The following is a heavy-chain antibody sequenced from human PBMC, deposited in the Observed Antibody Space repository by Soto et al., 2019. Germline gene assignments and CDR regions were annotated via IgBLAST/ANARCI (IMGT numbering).Heavy chain of an antibody. V-gene: IGHV1-2*04. J-gene: IGHJ6*03. CDR1: GDTFTGYY. CDR2: INPNSGGT. Sequence: ASVKVSCKASGDTFTGYYMHWVRQAPGQGREWMGWINPNSGGTNYAQKFQGWVTMTRDTSISTAYMELSRLRSDDTAVYYCARDNFDRYCSCTSCEQPPRYYYMDAWGKGTTVTDYS. D-gene: IGHD2-2*01. CDR3: ARDNFDRYCSCTSCEQPPRYYYMDA.